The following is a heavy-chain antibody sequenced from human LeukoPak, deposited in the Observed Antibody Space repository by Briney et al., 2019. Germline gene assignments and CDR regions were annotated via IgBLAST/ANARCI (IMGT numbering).Heavy chain of an antibody. Sequence: SETLSLTCTVSGGSISSGGYSWSWIRQHPGKGLEWIGYIYYSGSTYYNPSLKSRVTISVDTSKNQFSLKLSSVTAADAAVYYCALVGARRVSFDYWGQGTLVTVSS. CDR3: ALVGARRVSFDY. V-gene: IGHV4-31*03. J-gene: IGHJ4*02. CDR2: IYYSGST. D-gene: IGHD1-26*01. CDR1: GGSISSGGYS.